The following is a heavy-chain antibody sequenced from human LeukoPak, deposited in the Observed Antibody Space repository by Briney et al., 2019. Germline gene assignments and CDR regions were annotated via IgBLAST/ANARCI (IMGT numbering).Heavy chain of an antibody. D-gene: IGHD6-13*01. CDR1: GYSFTSYC. V-gene: IGHV5-51*01. CDR3: AKHQTPGGIAAVDGGEPFDY. CDR2: IYPGDSDT. J-gene: IGHJ4*02. Sequence: GESLKISCKGSGYSFTSYCFGWLRQMPGKGLEWMGIIYPGDSDTRYSPSFQGQVTISADKSIRTAYLQLGSLKASDTALYYCAKHQTPGGIAAVDGGEPFDYWGQGTLVTVSS.